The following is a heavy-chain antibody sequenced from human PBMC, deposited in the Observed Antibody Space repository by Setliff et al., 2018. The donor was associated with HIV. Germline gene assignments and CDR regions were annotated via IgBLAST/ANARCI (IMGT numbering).Heavy chain of an antibody. D-gene: IGHD6-6*01. V-gene: IGHV4-34*01. Sequence: SETLSLTCGLSGGSFSGFYWAWIRQPPGKGLEWIGEINYSGKTNKNPSLKSRVSISADTSRTQFSLNLISVTAADTAVYYCARATYGSRAGTGLYFDSWGQGALVTVSS. CDR3: ARATYGSRAGTGLYFDS. CDR2: INYSGKT. CDR1: GGSFSGFY. J-gene: IGHJ4*02.